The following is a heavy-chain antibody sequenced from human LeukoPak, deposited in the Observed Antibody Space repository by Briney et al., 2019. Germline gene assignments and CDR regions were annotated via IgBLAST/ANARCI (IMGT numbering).Heavy chain of an antibody. D-gene: IGHD3-3*01. V-gene: IGHV3-23*01. Sequence: EGSLRLSCAASGFTFNSYAVNWVRQAPGKGLEWVSTISGSGGSTYYADSVKGRFTISRDNSKNTLYLQMNSLRAEDTAVYYCAKVPLGFDWGQGTLVTVSS. J-gene: IGHJ4*02. CDR3: AKVPLGFD. CDR1: GFTFNSYA. CDR2: ISGSGGST.